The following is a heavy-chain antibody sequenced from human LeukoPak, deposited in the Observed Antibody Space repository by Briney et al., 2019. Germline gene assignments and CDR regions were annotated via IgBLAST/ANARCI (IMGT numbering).Heavy chain of an antibody. CDR2: ISGSGGST. J-gene: IGHJ4*02. V-gene: IGHV3-23*01. CDR1: GFTFSSYA. D-gene: IGHD6-13*01. CDR3: ARVHSSSWPLRPYYFDY. Sequence: GGSLRLSCAASGFTFSSYAMSWVRQAPGKGLEWVSAISGSGGSTYYADSVKGRFTISRDNSKNTLYLQMNSLRAEDTAVYYCARVHSSSWPLRPYYFDYWGQGTLVTVSS.